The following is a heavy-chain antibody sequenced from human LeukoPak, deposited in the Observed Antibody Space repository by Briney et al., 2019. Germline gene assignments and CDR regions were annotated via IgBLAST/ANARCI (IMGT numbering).Heavy chain of an antibody. Sequence: GGSLRLSCVASGFTFSDYAMNWVRQAPGKGPEWVSGISASGIGRYYADSVKGRFTISRDNFEKTLYLQMNSLGADDTAVDYCAKVLGIRVSAPQAFDFSGQGTMVTVSS. CDR1: GFTFSDYA. J-gene: IGHJ3*01. D-gene: IGHD3-16*01. CDR2: ISASGIGR. CDR3: AKVLGIRVSAPQAFDF. V-gene: IGHV3-23*01.